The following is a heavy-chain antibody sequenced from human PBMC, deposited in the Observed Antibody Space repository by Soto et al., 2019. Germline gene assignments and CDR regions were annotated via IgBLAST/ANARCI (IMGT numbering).Heavy chain of an antibody. D-gene: IGHD3-10*01. CDR2: ISPTSSYI. V-gene: IGHV3-21*01. CDR3: ARAYMIRGIIISDAFDM. Sequence: GGSLRLSCAASGFTLSTYSMNWVRQSPGKGLEWVSCISPTSSYIYYADSVKGRFTISRDNARNSLYLQMNSLRAEDTAVYYCARAYMIRGIIISDAFDMWGQGTMVTVSS. CDR1: GFTLSTYS. J-gene: IGHJ3*02.